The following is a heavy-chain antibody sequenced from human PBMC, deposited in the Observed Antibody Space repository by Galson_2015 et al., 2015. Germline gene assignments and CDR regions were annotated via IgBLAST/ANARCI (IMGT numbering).Heavy chain of an antibody. Sequence: SLRLSCAASGFTFSSYSMNWVRQAPGKGLEWVSYISSSSSTIYYADSVKGRFTISRDNAKNSLYLQTNSLRDEDTAVYYCARAGSWYDAFDIWGQGTMVTVSS. D-gene: IGHD6-13*01. J-gene: IGHJ3*02. CDR3: ARAGSWYDAFDI. CDR1: GFTFSSYS. V-gene: IGHV3-48*02. CDR2: ISSSSSTI.